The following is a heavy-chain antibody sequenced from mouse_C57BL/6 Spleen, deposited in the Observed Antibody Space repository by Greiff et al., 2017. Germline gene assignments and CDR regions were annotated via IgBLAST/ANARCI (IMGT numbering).Heavy chain of an antibody. CDR2: IDPSDSYT. J-gene: IGHJ2*01. CDR1: GYTFTSYW. Sequence: VQLQQPGAELVKPGASVKLSCKASGYTFTSYWMQWVKQRPGQGLEWIGEIDPSDSYTNYNQKFKGKATLTVDTSSSTAYMQLSSLTSEDSAVYYCARSGLRRPFDYWGQGTTLTVSS. V-gene: IGHV1-50*01. D-gene: IGHD2-4*01. CDR3: ARSGLRRPFDY.